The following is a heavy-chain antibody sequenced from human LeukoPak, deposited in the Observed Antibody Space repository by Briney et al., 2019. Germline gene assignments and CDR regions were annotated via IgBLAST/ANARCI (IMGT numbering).Heavy chain of an antibody. CDR3: AKDIVATITSTFDI. D-gene: IGHD5-12*01. V-gene: IGHV3-21*04. CDR1: GFTFSSYS. CDR2: ISSSSSYI. Sequence: GSLRLSCAASGFTFSSYSMNWVRQAPGKGLEWVSSISSSSSYIYYADSVKGRFTISRDNSKNTLYLQMNSLRAEDTAVYYCAKDIVATITSTFDIWGQGTMVTVSS. J-gene: IGHJ3*02.